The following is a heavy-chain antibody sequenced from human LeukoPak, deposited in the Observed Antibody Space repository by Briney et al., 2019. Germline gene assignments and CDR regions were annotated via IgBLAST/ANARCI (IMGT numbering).Heavy chain of an antibody. CDR1: GYTFTSYG. D-gene: IGHD3-3*01. V-gene: IGHV1-8*03. CDR2: MNPNSGNT. J-gene: IGHJ5*02. Sequence: ASVKVSCKASGYTFTSYGISWVRQATGQGLEWMGWMNPNSGNTGYAQKFQGRVTITRNTSISTAYMELSSLRSEDTAVYYCAREGSITYYDFWSGYLNWFDPWGQGTLVTVSS. CDR3: AREGSITYYDFWSGYLNWFDP.